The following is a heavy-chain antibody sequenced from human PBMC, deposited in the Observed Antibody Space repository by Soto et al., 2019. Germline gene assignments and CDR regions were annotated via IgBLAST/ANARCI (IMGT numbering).Heavy chain of an antibody. CDR3: ARGQWLAFDY. Sequence: QVQLVESGGGVVQPGRSLRLSCAASGFIFSNYAMHWVRQAPGKGLEWVAVISYDGSKKYNADSVKGRFTISRDNSKNTLYLQMNSLRVEDTAVYYCARGQWLAFDYWGQGTLVTVSS. CDR1: GFIFSNYA. D-gene: IGHD6-19*01. V-gene: IGHV3-30-3*01. J-gene: IGHJ4*02. CDR2: ISYDGSKK.